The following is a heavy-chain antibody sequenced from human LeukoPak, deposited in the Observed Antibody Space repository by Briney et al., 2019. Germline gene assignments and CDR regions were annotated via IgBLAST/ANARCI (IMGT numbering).Heavy chain of an antibody. V-gene: IGHV1-69*05. CDR1: GGTFSSYA. D-gene: IGHD3-22*01. CDR2: IIPIFGTA. Sequence: EASVKVSCKASGGTFSSYAISWVRQAPGQGLEWMGGIIPIFGTANYAQKFQGRVTITTDESTSTAYMELNSLRAEDTAIYYCARARQWLGVSNWFDPWGQGTLVTVSS. J-gene: IGHJ5*02. CDR3: ARARQWLGVSNWFDP.